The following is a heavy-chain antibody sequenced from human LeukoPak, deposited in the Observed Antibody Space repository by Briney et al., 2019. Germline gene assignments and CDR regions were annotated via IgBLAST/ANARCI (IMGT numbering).Heavy chain of an antibody. CDR2: IYYSGST. D-gene: IGHD2-15*01. Sequence: PSETLSLTCTVSGGSISSSSYYWGWIRQPPGKGLEWIGSIYYSGSTYYNPSLKSRVTISVDTSKNQFSLKLSSVTAADTVVYYCARQGYCSGGSCPRNAEYFQHWGQGTLVTVSS. J-gene: IGHJ1*01. CDR3: ARQGYCSGGSCPRNAEYFQH. V-gene: IGHV4-39*01. CDR1: GGSISSSSYY.